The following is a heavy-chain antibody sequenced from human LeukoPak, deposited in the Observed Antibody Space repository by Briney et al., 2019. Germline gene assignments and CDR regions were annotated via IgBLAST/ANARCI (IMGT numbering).Heavy chain of an antibody. J-gene: IGHJ4*02. CDR1: GFTFSSYE. CDR3: ARDLYDSSGHVGG. Sequence: GGSLRLSCAASGFTFSSYEMNWVRQAPGKGLEWVSYISSSGSTIYYADSVKGRFTISRDNAKNSLYLQMNSLRAEDTAVYYCARDLYDSSGHVGGWGQGTLVTVSS. D-gene: IGHD3-22*01. CDR2: ISSSGSTI. V-gene: IGHV3-48*03.